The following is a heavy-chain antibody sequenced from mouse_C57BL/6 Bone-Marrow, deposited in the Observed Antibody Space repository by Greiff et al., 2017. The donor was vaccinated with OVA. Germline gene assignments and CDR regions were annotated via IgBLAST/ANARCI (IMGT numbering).Heavy chain of an antibody. CDR1: GYTFTDYE. CDR3: TIQTRYFDY. CDR2: IDPETGGT. V-gene: IGHV1-15*01. D-gene: IGHD2-13*01. J-gene: IGHJ2*01. Sequence: QVQLQQSGAELVRPGASVTLSCKASGYTFTDYEMHWVKQTPVHGLEWIGAIDPETGGTAYNQKFKGKAILTAEKSSSTAYMELRSLTSEDSAVYFCTIQTRYFDYWGQGTTLTVSS.